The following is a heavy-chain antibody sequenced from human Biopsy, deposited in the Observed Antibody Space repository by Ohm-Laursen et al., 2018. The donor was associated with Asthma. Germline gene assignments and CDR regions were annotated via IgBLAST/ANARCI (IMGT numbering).Heavy chain of an antibody. D-gene: IGHD2-15*01. J-gene: IGHJ2*01. V-gene: IGHV4-61*01. CDR2: ISYSGST. CDR1: GGSVSSGSYY. CDR3: ARVPTTLRYFDL. Sequence: TLSLTCAVSGGSVSSGSYYWSWIRQPPGKGLAWVSYISYSGSTDYNPSLKGRLTISMDTSKNQFSLKLSSVTAVDTAVYYCARVPTTLRYFDLWGRGTLVTVSS.